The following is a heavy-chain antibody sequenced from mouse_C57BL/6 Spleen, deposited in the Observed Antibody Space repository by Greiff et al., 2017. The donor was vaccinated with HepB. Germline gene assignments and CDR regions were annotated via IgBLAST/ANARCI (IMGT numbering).Heavy chain of an antibody. V-gene: IGHV1-64*01. CDR1: GYTFTGSW. D-gene: IGHD1-1*01. Sequence: QVQLQQPGAELVKPGASVKFSCKASGYTFTGSWMHWVKQRPGQGLEWIGMIHPNSGSTNYNEKFKSKATLTVDKSSSTAYMQLSSLTSEDSAVYYCARREGFITTVDYWGRGTTLTVSS. J-gene: IGHJ2*01. CDR2: IHPNSGST. CDR3: ARREGFITTVDY.